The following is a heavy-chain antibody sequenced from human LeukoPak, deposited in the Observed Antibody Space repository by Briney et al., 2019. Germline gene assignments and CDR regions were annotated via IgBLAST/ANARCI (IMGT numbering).Heavy chain of an antibody. V-gene: IGHV4-59*01. CDR3: ARAHYYDSSGLEY. Sequence: SETLSLTCTVSGGSISSYYWSWIRQPPGKGLEWVGYIYYSGSTNYNPSLKSRVTISVDTSKNQFSLKLSSVTAADTAVYYCARAHYYDSSGLEYWGQGTLVTVSS. CDR1: GGSISSYY. J-gene: IGHJ4*02. D-gene: IGHD3-22*01. CDR2: IYYSGST.